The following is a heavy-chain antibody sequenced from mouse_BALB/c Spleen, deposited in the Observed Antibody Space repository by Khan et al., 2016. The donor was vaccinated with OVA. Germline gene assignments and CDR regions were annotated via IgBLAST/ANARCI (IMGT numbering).Heavy chain of an antibody. D-gene: IGHD2-14*01. V-gene: IGHV2-2*02. Sequence: VQLQESGPGLVQPSQSLSITCTVSGFSLTSYGVHWVRQSPGKGLEWLGVIWSGGSTDYNAAFISRLSISKDNSKSQVFFKMNSLQANDTAIYYCARLGGYDAYWGQGTLVTVSA. CDR2: IWSGGST. J-gene: IGHJ3*01. CDR3: ARLGGYDAY. CDR1: GFSLTSYG.